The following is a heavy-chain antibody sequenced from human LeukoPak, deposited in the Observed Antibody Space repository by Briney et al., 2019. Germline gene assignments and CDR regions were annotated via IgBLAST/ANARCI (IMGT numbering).Heavy chain of an antibody. J-gene: IGHJ4*02. CDR3: ARGCNRSSTSCYDY. CDR2: IIPILGIA. V-gene: IGHV1-69*04. D-gene: IGHD2-2*01. Sequence: SVKVSCKASGGTFSSCAISWVRQAPGQGLEWMGRIIPILGIANYAQKFQGRVTITADKSTSTAYMELSSLRSEDTAVYYCARGCNRSSTSCYDYWGQGTLVTVSS. CDR1: GGTFSSCA.